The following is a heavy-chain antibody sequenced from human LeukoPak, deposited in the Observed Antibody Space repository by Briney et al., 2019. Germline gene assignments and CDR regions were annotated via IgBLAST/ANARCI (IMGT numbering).Heavy chain of an antibody. V-gene: IGHV4-38-2*02. CDR3: ARDTSIAAAGFGWFDP. Sequence: SETLSLTCTVSGYSISSGYYWGWIRQPPGKGLEWIGSIYHSGSTYYNPSLKSRVTISVDTSKNQFSLKLSSVTAADTAVYYCARDTSIAAAGFGWFDPWGQGTLVTVSS. CDR1: GYSISSGYY. CDR2: IYHSGST. D-gene: IGHD6-13*01. J-gene: IGHJ5*02.